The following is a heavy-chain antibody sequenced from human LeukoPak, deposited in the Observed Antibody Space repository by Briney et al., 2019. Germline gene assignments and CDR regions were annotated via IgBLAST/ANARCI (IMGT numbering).Heavy chain of an antibody. J-gene: IGHJ4*02. CDR3: ARDGYNTPGY. D-gene: IGHD5-24*01. CDR1: GGSISGSNYY. V-gene: IGHV4-39*07. Sequence: RSSETLSLTCTVSGGSISGSNYYWGWIRQPPGKGLEWIGSIFYTGSSYYNPSLKSRVTLSVDTSKDQFSLKLSSVTAADTAVYYCARDGYNTPGYWGQGTLVTVSS. CDR2: IFYTGSS.